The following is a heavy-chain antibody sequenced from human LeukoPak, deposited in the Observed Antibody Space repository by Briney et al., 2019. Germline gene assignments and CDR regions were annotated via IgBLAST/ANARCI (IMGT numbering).Heavy chain of an antibody. Sequence: SETLSLTRKLSGGSIGSSGLYWGWTRHPPGKRLEWIGSIYYPERPHYHPSLDGRVSIAVATSKYQVTLTLSSVTATDTAVSYCVRHVSSGWDYYNGLDVWGQGTTVTVSS. D-gene: IGHD6-19*01. CDR1: GGSIGSSGLY. CDR3: VRHVSSGWDYYNGLDV. CDR2: IYYPERP. V-gene: IGHV4-39*01. J-gene: IGHJ6*02.